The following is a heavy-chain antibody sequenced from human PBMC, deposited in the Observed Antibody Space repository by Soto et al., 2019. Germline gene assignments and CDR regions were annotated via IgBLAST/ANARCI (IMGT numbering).Heavy chain of an antibody. CDR1: GYGFTGYY. D-gene: IGHD2-8*02. CDR3: ARGDYGTGGYPFPCFDY. J-gene: IGHJ4*02. CDR2: INPDSGAT. Sequence: HEHLVQSGAEVKRPGASLKVSCKASGYGFTGYYIHWVRQAPGQGLEWMGWINPDSGATNYAQNFQGRVTLTSDTSISTASMDLTSLTSDDTAVYYCARGDYGTGGYPFPCFDYWGQGTLVIVSS. V-gene: IGHV1-2*02.